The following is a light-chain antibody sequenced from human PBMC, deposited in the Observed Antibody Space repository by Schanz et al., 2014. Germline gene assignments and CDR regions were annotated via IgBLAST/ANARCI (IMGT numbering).Light chain of an antibody. CDR2: DVS. J-gene: IGLJ3*02. CDR3: SSYTSSSTLV. Sequence: QSALTQPASVSGSPGQSITISCTGTSSDVGGYNYVSWYQQHPGKAPKLMIYDVSNRPSGVSNRFSGSKSDNTASLTISGXXAEDEADYYCSSYTSSSTLVFGGGTKLTVL. CDR1: SSDVGGYNY. V-gene: IGLV2-14*03.